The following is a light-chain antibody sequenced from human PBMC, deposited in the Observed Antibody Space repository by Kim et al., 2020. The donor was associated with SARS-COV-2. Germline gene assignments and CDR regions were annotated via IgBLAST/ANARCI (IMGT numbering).Light chain of an antibody. J-gene: IGKJ5*01. CDR1: QDVKNI. CDR2: AAS. CDR3: QQLESYPIT. V-gene: IGKV1-13*02. Sequence: SGGDRVTITCRTSQDVKNILAWYQQKPGKPPKLLIYAASTLHSGVPSRFSGSGSGTDFTLTISSLQPEDFATYFCQQLESYPITFGQGTRLEIK.